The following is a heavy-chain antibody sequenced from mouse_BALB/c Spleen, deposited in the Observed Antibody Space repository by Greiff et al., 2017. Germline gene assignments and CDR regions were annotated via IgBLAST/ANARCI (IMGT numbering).Heavy chain of an antibody. V-gene: IGHV3-2*02. J-gene: IGHJ1*01. CDR2: ISYSGST. D-gene: IGHD1-1*01. CDR1: GYSITSDYA. Sequence: EVQLQESGPGLVKPSQSLSLTCTVTGYSITSDYAWNWIRQFPGNKLEWMGYISYSGSTSYNPSLKSRISITRDTSKNQFFLQLNSVTTEDTATYYCARASITTVVARRNWYFDVWGAGTTVTVSS. CDR3: ARASITTVVARRNWYFDV.